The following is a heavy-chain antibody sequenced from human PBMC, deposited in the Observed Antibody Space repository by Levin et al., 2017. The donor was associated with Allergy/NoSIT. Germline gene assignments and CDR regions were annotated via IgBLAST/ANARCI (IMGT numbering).Heavy chain of an antibody. D-gene: IGHD3-22*01. J-gene: IGHJ3*02. Sequence: PGGSLRLSCAASGFTFSNAWMSWVRQAPGKGLEWVGRIKSKTDGGTTDYAAPVKGRFTISRDDSKNTLYLQMNSLKTEDTAVYYCTTDIYLLYYYDSSGLQTDAFDIWGQGTMVTVSS. CDR2: IKSKTDGGTT. CDR3: TTDIYLLYYYDSSGLQTDAFDI. V-gene: IGHV3-15*01. CDR1: GFTFSNAW.